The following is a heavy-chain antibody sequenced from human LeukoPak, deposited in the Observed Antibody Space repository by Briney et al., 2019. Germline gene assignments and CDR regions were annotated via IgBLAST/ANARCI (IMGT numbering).Heavy chain of an antibody. CDR1: GGSFSGYY. V-gene: IGHV4-34*01. CDR3: ARQSRRWGATKAFDI. Sequence: SETLSLTCAVYGGSFSGYYWSWIRQPPGKGLEWIGEINHSGSTNYNPSLKSRVTISVDTSKNQFSLKLSSVTAADTAVYYCARQSRRWGATKAFDIWGQGTVVTVSS. D-gene: IGHD1-26*01. J-gene: IGHJ3*02. CDR2: INHSGST.